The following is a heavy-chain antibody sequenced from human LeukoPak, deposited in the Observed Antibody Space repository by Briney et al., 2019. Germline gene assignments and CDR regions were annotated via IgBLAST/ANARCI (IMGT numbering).Heavy chain of an antibody. V-gene: IGHV3-23*01. CDR3: AKGPFSYYDASGYNYFDS. J-gene: IGHJ4*02. D-gene: IGHD3-22*01. Sequence: GGSLRLSCAASGFTFSSYGMSWVRQAPGKGLEWVSGISGSGGTTYYADSVKGRFTISRDNSKITLYLQMNSLRAEDTAVYYCAKGPFSYYDASGYNYFDSWGQGTLVTVSS. CDR1: GFTFSSYG. CDR2: ISGSGGTT.